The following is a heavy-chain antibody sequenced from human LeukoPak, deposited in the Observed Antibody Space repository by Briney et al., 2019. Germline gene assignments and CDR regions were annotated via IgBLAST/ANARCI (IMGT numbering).Heavy chain of an antibody. V-gene: IGHV4-4*07. CDR1: GGSLRTYS. CDR2: IHRSGKT. Sequence: PSQTLSLTRSVSGGSLRTYSWSWIRQPAGNAVEWIGRIHRSGKTNYNPSLESRVTMSIDTSKNQFSLKLNSVTAADMAVYCCARGSGGGSGAYYKDHYYGMDVWGPGTTVTVS. CDR3: ARGSGGGSGAYYKDHYYGMDV. D-gene: IGHD3-10*01. J-gene: IGHJ6*02.